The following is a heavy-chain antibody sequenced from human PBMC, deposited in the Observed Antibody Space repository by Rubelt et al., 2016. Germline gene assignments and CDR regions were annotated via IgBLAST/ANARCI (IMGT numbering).Heavy chain of an antibody. D-gene: IGHD3-10*01. V-gene: IGHV2-26*01. CDR1: GFSLSNARMG. CDR2: IFSNDEK. Sequence: QVTLKESGPVLVKPTETLTLTCTVSGFSLSNARMGVSWIRQPPGKALEWLAHIFSNDEKSYSTSLKSRLTISKDTAKSQVVLTMTNMDPVDTATYYCARISRAGWFGELRGYYYYGMDVWGQGTTVTVSS. J-gene: IGHJ6*02. CDR3: ARISRAGWFGELRGYYYYGMDV.